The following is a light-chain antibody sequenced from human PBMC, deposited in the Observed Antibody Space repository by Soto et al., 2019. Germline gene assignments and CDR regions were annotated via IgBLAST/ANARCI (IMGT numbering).Light chain of an antibody. CDR3: QQTYSTHPIT. CDR2: DAS. V-gene: IGKV1-39*01. CDR1: QSISSY. J-gene: IGKJ5*01. Sequence: DIQMTQSPSSLSASVGDRVTITCRASQSISSYLNWYQQKPGKAPQVLIYDASSLQSGVPSRFSGSGSGTDFTLTISSLQPEDFATYYCQQTYSTHPITFGQGTRLEIK.